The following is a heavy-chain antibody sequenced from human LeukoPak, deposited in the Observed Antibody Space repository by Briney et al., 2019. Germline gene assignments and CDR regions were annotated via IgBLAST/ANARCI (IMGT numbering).Heavy chain of an antibody. J-gene: IGHJ4*02. V-gene: IGHV3-7*03. Sequence: GGSLRLSCAGSGFTFSSDWMSWVRQVPGKGLEWVASIKQDGSEKYYVDAVKSRFTIYRENAKNSLSLHMNSLRAEDTAVYYCARDRLRIFGVVTYMFDYWGQGTLVTVSS. CDR2: IKQDGSEK. CDR3: ARDRLRIFGVVTYMFDY. D-gene: IGHD3-3*01. CDR1: GFTFSSDW.